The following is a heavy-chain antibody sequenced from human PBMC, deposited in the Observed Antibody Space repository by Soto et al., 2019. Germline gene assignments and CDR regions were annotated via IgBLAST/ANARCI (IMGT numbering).Heavy chain of an antibody. CDR1: GFTFSSYW. Sequence: LRLSCAASGFTFSSYWMHLVRQAPGKGLVWVSRINSDGSSTSYADSVKGRFTISRDNAKNTLYLQMNSLRAEDTAVYYCARVDDFWSARSPRFDFWGQGTLVTVSS. J-gene: IGHJ4*02. V-gene: IGHV3-74*01. CDR2: INSDGSST. CDR3: ARVDDFWSARSPRFDF. D-gene: IGHD3-3*01.